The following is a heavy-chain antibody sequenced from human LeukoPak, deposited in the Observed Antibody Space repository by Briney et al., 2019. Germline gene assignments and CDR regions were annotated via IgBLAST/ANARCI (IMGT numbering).Heavy chain of an antibody. D-gene: IGHD4-23*01. CDR1: GYTFTNFA. J-gene: IGHJ4*02. CDR2: INTYNGNT. V-gene: IGHV1-18*01. Sequence: ASVKVSCKASGYTFTNFAISWVRQAPGEGLEWMGWINTYNGNTDYAQKVQDRVTMTADTSTSTAYKELRSLRSDDTAVYYCTREDLCGGNVYRCGGSDSWGQGTLVTVSS. CDR3: TREDLCGGNVYRCGGSDS.